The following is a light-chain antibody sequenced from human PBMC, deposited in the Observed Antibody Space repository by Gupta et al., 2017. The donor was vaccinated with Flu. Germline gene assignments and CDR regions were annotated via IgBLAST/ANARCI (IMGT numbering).Light chain of an antibody. CDR2: QDS. CDR1: RLGDNF. J-gene: IGLJ3*02. V-gene: IGLV3-1*01. CDR3: HTWDGPTGV. Sequence: CSGARLGDNFVSWYQQKPGQSPVLVMYQDSKRPSGIPERFSGSNSDNTATLTISGTQAVVEADFYCHTWDGPTGVFGGGAKLVVL.